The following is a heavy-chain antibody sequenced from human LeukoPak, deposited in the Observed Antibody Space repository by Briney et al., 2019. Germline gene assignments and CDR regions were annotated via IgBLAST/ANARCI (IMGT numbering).Heavy chain of an antibody. CDR2: IIPIFGTA. J-gene: IGHJ3*02. Sequence: TVKVSCKASGGTFSSYAISWVRQAPGQGLEWMGGIIPIFGTANYAQKFQGRVTITADESTSTAYMELSSLRSEDTAVYYCARDLVPAATHDAFDIWGQGTMVTVSS. V-gene: IGHV1-69*13. CDR3: ARDLVPAATHDAFDI. D-gene: IGHD2-2*01. CDR1: GGTFSSYA.